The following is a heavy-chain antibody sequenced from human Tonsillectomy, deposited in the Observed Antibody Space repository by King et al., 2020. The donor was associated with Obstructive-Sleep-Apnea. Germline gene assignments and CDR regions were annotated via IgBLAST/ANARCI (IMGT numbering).Heavy chain of an antibody. CDR2: IYHSGST. CDR3: GRISEDLDNYGYPDY. CDR1: GGSISRSNW. J-gene: IGHJ4*02. V-gene: IGHV4-4*02. Sequence: QLQESGPGLVKPSGTLSLTCAVSGGSISRSNWWSWVRQPPGKGLEWIGEIYHSGSTNYNPSFKSRVTISVDTSKNQFSLKLRSVTAADTAIYYCGRISEDLDNYGYPDYWGQGTLVTVSS. D-gene: IGHD5-18*01.